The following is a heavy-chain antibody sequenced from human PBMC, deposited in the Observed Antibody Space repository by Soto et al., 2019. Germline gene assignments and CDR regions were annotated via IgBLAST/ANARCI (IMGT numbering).Heavy chain of an antibody. CDR2: IYYSGST. V-gene: IGHV4-31*03. Sequence: SETLSLTCTVSGGSIISGGYYFICIRQHPWKGLELIGYIYYSGSTYYNPSLKSRVTISVDTSKNQFSLKLSSVTAADTAVYYCARLTYYFDYWGQGTLVTVSS. CDR1: GGSIISGGYY. CDR3: ARLTYYFDY. D-gene: IGHD7-27*01. J-gene: IGHJ4*02.